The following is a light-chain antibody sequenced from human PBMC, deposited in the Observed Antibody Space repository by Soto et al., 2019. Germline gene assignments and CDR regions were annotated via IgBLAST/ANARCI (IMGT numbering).Light chain of an antibody. CDR1: QSVSSSY. CDR2: DAS. J-gene: IGKJ1*01. Sequence: EIVLTQSPGTLSLSPGERATLSCRASQSVSSSYLAWYQQKPGQAPRLLIYDASNRATGIPDRFSGSGSGTDFTLTISSLEPEDFAVYYCQQYGTSSWTFGQGTKVEIK. V-gene: IGKV3-20*01. CDR3: QQYGTSSWT.